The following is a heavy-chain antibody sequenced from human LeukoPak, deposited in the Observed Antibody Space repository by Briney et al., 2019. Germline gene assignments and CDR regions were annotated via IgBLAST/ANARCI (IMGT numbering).Heavy chain of an antibody. J-gene: IGHJ4*02. CDR3: ANQAGGYFDY. CDR2: ISGSGGST. V-gene: IGHV3-23*01. D-gene: IGHD3-16*01. Sequence: GGSLRLSCAASGFNVSSKYMSWVRQAPGKGLEWVSAISGSGGSTYYADSVKGRFTISRDNSKNTLYLQMNSLRAEDTAVYYCANQAGGYFDYWGQGTLVTVSS. CDR1: GFNVSSKY.